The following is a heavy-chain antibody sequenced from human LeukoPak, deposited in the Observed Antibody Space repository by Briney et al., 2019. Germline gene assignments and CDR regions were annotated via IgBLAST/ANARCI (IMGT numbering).Heavy chain of an antibody. CDR3: ARGRYLTTGGGAAAGFLDY. J-gene: IGHJ4*02. D-gene: IGHD6-13*01. Sequence: SETLSLTCAVYGGSFSGYYWSWIRQPPGKGLEWIGEINHSGSTNYNPSLKSRVTISVGTSQKQFSLRLSSVTAADTAVYYCARGRYLTTGGGAAAGFLDYWGQGTLVTVSS. V-gene: IGHV4-34*01. CDR1: GGSFSGYY. CDR2: INHSGST.